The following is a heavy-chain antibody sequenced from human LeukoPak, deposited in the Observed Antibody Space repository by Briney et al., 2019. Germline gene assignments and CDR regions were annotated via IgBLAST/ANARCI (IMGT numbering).Heavy chain of an antibody. CDR1: GFTFTNSA. CDR3: ATGNFEK. CDR2: IVVGSGNT. V-gene: IGHV1-58*01. Sequence: GASVKVSCKASGFTFTNSAVQWVRQARGQRLEWIGWIVVGSGNTNYAQKFQERVTITRDMSTSTAYMELSSLRSEDTAVYYCATGNFEKWGQGTLVTVSS. J-gene: IGHJ4*02.